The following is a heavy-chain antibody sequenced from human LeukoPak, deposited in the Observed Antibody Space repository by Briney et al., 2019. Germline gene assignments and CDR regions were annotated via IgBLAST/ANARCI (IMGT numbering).Heavy chain of an antibody. Sequence: SVKVSCKASGGTFSSYAISWVRQAPGQGLEWMGRIIPILGIANYAQKFQGRVTITADKSTSTAYMELSSPRSEDTAVYYCARDRPGYCSSTSCYSLDYWGQGTLVTVSS. CDR2: IIPILGIA. D-gene: IGHD2-2*01. CDR3: ARDRPGYCSSTSCYSLDY. CDR1: GGTFSSYA. V-gene: IGHV1-69*04. J-gene: IGHJ4*02.